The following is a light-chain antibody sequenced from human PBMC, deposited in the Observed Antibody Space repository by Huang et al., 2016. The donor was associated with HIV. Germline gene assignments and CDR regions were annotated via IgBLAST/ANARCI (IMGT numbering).Light chain of an antibody. CDR1: QSVSIN. CDR2: GAS. V-gene: IGKV3-15*01. Sequence: EIVMTQSPATLSVSPGERATLSCRASQSVSINLAWYQQKPGQAPRLLIYGASTRATGIPARFSGSGSGTEFNLTISSLQSEDFAVYYCQEYNNWWTFGQGTKVEIK. J-gene: IGKJ1*01. CDR3: QEYNNWWT.